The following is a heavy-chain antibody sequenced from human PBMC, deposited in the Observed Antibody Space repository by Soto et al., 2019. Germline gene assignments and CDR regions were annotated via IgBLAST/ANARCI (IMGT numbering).Heavy chain of an antibody. CDR1: GFTFSSYG. CDR3: AKDGNLGLVPFDY. D-gene: IGHD6-6*01. CDR2: ISYDGSNK. V-gene: IGHV3-30*18. J-gene: IGHJ4*02. Sequence: GGSLRLSCAASGFTFSSYGMHWVRQAPGKGLEWVAVISYDGSNKYYADSVKGRFTISRDKSKNTLYLQMNSLRAEDTAVYYCAKDGNLGLVPFDYWGQGTLVTAPQ.